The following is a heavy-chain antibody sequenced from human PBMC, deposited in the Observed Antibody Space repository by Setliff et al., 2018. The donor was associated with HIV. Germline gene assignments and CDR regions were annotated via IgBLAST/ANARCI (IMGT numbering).Heavy chain of an antibody. CDR3: ARDPHYFDTSGHYSWFYFDY. D-gene: IGHD3-22*01. J-gene: IGHJ4*02. CDR1: GGSIRSTSYY. V-gene: IGHV4-39*07. Sequence: SETLSLTCTVSGGSIRSTSYYWGWIRQPPGKGLEWIGSISSSGSTTYHPSLRSRVTVSAATSKNQFSLKLTSMTAADTAVYFCARDPHYFDTSGHYSWFYFDYWGQGTLVTVSS. CDR2: ISSSGST.